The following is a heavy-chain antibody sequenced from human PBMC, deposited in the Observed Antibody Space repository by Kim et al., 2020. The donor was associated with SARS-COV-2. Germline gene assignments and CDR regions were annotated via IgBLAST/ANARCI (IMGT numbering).Heavy chain of an antibody. D-gene: IGHD1-26*01. CDR3: ACGPIKDTTTGSFDP. J-gene: IGHJ5*02. V-gene: IGHV3-74*01. CDR1: GFTFSSYW. CDR2: IQSDGSST. Sequence: GGSLRLSCVASGFTFSSYWMHWVRQAPGKGPEWVSRIQSDGSSTSYVDSVKGRFTISRDNAKNTLYLQMNSLRVEDTAVYYCACGPIKDTTTGSFDPWGQGTLVTVSS.